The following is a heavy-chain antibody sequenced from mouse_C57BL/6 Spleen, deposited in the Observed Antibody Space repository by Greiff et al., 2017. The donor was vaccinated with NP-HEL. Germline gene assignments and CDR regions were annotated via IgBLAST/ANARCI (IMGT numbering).Heavy chain of an antibody. Sequence: EVMLVESEGGLVQPGSSMKLSCTASGFTFSDYYMAWVRQVPEKGLEWVANINYDGSSTYYLDSLKSRFIISRDNAKNILYLQMSSLKSEDTATYYCARDPYYYGSSWYYFDYWGQGTTLTVSS. CDR2: INYDGSST. D-gene: IGHD1-1*01. V-gene: IGHV5-16*01. J-gene: IGHJ2*01. CDR1: GFTFSDYY. CDR3: ARDPYYYGSSWYYFDY.